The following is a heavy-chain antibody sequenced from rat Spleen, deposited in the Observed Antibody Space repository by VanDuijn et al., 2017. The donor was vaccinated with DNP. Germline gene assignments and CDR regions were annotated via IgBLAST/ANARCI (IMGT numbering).Heavy chain of an antibody. CDR3: TTETTLY. D-gene: IGHD1-4*01. J-gene: IGHJ3*01. CDR2: ITSSGSDT. CDR1: GFTFNNYW. V-gene: IGHV5-31*01. Sequence: EVHLVESGGDLVQPGRSLKLSCVASGFTFNNYWMTWIRQVPGKGLEWFASITSSGSDTYYPDSVKGRFTISRDNARNTLYLQMDSRRSEDTATYYCTTETTLYWGQGTLVTVSS.